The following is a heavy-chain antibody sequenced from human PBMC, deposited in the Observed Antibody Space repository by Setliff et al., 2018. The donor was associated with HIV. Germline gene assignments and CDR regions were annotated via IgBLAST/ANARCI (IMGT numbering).Heavy chain of an antibody. CDR1: GFSFSKYS. J-gene: IGHJ3*01. D-gene: IGHD3-3*01. CDR2: IKEDGSAT. CDR3: AREGVHHNFWSGYTYYYGLDV. V-gene: IGHV3-7*01. Sequence: PGGSLRLSCAAFGFSFSKYSMSWVRQAPGKGLEWVANIKEDGSATYYVESVRGRFTISRDNPNNLLYLQMDSLRGEDTAVYYCAREGVHHNFWSGYTYYYGLDVWGQGTTVTV.